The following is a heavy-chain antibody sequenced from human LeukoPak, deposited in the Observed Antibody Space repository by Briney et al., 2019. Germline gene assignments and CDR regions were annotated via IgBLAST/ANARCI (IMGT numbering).Heavy chain of an antibody. CDR3: ARGIKDYDFWSGYFSVMYNWFDP. Sequence: ASVKVSCKASGYTFTSYYMHWVRQAPGQGLEWMGIINPSGGSTSYAQKFQGRVTMTRNTSISTAYMELSSLRSEDTAVYYCARGIKDYDFWSGYFSVMYNWFDPWGQGTLVTVSS. CDR2: INPSGGST. D-gene: IGHD3-3*01. V-gene: IGHV1-46*01. CDR1: GYTFTSYY. J-gene: IGHJ5*02.